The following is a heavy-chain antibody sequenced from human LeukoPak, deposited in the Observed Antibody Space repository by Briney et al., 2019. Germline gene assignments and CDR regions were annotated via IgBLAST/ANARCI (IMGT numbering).Heavy chain of an antibody. Sequence: SETLSLTCTVSGGSISNYYRSWIRQPPGKGLEWMGYIYDTESTNYNPSLESRVTISVDTSKNQFSLTLSSVTAADTAVYYCARHCTGGTCYSNYFDYWGQGTLVTVSS. CDR3: ARHCTGGTCYSNYFDY. D-gene: IGHD2-15*01. J-gene: IGHJ4*02. V-gene: IGHV4-59*08. CDR2: IYDTEST. CDR1: GGSISNYY.